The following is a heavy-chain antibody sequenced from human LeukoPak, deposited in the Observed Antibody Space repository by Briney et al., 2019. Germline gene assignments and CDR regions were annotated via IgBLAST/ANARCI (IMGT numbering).Heavy chain of an antibody. Sequence: GGSLRLSCAASGFTFSNYSISWVRQAPGKGLEWVSAISGSGGVTYYADSVKGRFTISRDNSKNTLYLQMTSLTVEDTAIYYCAGLDYWGQGTLVAVSS. D-gene: IGHD3/OR15-3a*01. V-gene: IGHV3-23*01. CDR3: AGLDY. CDR2: ISGSGGVT. J-gene: IGHJ4*02. CDR1: GFTFSNYS.